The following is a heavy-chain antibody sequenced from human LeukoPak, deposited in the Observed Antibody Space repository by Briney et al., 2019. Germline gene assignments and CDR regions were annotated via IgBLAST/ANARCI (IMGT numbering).Heavy chain of an antibody. CDR1: GGSFSGYY. D-gene: IGHD6-19*01. CDR2: INHSGST. Sequence: SETLSLTCAVYGGSFSGYYWSWIRQPPGKGLEWIGEINHSGSTNYNPSLKSRVTISVDTSKNQFSLKLSSVTAADTAVYYCARASGWHFFDYWGQGTLVTASS. J-gene: IGHJ4*02. V-gene: IGHV4-34*01. CDR3: ARASGWHFFDY.